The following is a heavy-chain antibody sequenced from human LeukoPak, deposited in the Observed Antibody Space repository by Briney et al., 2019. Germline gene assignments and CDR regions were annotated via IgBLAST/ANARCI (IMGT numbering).Heavy chain of an antibody. CDR3: ARDSTWLLDY. CDR2: IKEGGSVK. Sequence: GGSLRLSCTASGFTFSSHWVTWVRQPPGKGLEWVANIKEGGSVKYYVDSVKGRFTISRDNIKNVLCLQMNSLRADDTAVYFCARDSTWLLDYWGQGTLITVSS. J-gene: IGHJ4*02. D-gene: IGHD6-19*01. CDR1: GFTFSSHW. V-gene: IGHV3-7*03.